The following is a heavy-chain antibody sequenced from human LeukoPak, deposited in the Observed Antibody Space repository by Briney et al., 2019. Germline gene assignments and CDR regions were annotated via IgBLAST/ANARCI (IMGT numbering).Heavy chain of an antibody. CDR2: ISYDGSNK. D-gene: IGHD1-26*01. Sequence: GGSLRLSCAASGFTFSSYAMHWVRQAPGKGLEWVAVISYDGSNKYYADSVKGRFTISRDNSKNTLYLQMNSLRAEDTAVYYCARYGSPRAFDIWGQGTMVTVSS. CDR1: GFTFSSYA. J-gene: IGHJ3*02. V-gene: IGHV3-30-3*01. CDR3: ARYGSPRAFDI.